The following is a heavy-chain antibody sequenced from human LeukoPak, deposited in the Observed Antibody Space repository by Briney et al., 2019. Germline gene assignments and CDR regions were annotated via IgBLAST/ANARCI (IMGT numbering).Heavy chain of an antibody. D-gene: IGHD2-15*01. Sequence: PGGSLRLSCAASGFTFSNYGMHWVRQAPGKGLEWVAFIRFDGNNKYYADSVKGRFTISRDNAKNSLYLQMNSLRAEDTAVYYCARERTDMGYCRGGSCSGAFDIWGQGTMVTVSS. CDR1: GFTFSNYG. J-gene: IGHJ3*02. CDR2: IRFDGNNK. CDR3: ARERTDMGYCRGGSCSGAFDI. V-gene: IGHV3-30*02.